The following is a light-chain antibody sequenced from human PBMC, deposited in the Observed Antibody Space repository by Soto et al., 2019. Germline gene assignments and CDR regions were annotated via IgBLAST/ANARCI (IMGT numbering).Light chain of an antibody. CDR1: QSVSSY. J-gene: IGKJ5*01. CDR3: QERSNWLPIT. CDR2: DAS. V-gene: IGKV3-11*01. Sequence: IVWAQSPATLALSPGRTSSLSCRASQSVSSYLAWYQQKPGQAPRLLIYDASNRATGIPARFSGSGSGTDFSLTLRSLEPEDLAVYSCQERSNWLPITVGQGTRLEIK.